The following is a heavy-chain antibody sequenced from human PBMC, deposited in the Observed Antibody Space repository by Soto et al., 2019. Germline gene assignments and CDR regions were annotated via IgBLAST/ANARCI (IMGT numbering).Heavy chain of an antibody. J-gene: IGHJ4*02. CDR2: VHHSGRT. V-gene: IGHV4-4*02. Sequence: SETLSLTCAVSGDSISSNNWWSWVRQPPGKGLEWIGDVHHSGRTNYNPSLKSRVTISVDKSKNQFSLNLTSVTAADTAVYYCAKDRPRRTSGYFFDYWGQGTPVTVSS. CDR1: GDSISSNNW. CDR3: AKDRPRRTSGYFFDY. D-gene: IGHD1-1*01.